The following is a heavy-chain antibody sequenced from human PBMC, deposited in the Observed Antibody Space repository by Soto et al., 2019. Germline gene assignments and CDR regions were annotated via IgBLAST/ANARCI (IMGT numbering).Heavy chain of an antibody. V-gene: IGHV1-69*04. CDR2: IIPILGIA. Sequence: SVKVSCKASGGTFSSYTISWVRQAPGQGLEWMGRIIPILGIANYAQKFQGRVTITADKSTSTAYMELSSLRSEDTAVYYCARDLNGDRYYYYYMDVWGKGTTVTVSS. D-gene: IGHD4-17*01. J-gene: IGHJ6*03. CDR3: ARDLNGDRYYYYYMDV. CDR1: GGTFSSYT.